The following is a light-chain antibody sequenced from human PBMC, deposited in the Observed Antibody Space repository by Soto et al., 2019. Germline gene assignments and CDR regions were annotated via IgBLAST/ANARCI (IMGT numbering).Light chain of an antibody. CDR2: LNRDGSD. Sequence: QPVPAQSPSASASLGGSVKLTCTLSSAHSNYAIAWHQQQREKGPRYLMKLNRDGSDSKGDGIPNRFSGSSSGAERYRTISSLQSEDEADYYCQTWGTGIVIFGGGTKLTV. V-gene: IGLV4-69*01. CDR1: SAHSNYA. CDR3: QTWGTGIVI. J-gene: IGLJ2*01.